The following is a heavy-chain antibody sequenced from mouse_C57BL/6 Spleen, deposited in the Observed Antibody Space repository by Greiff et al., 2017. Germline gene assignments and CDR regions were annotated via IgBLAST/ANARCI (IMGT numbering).Heavy chain of an antibody. CDR3: ARDVEGFAY. J-gene: IGHJ3*01. V-gene: IGHV7-3*01. CDR2: IRNKANGYTT. CDR1: GFTFTDYY. Sequence: EVQRVESGGGLVQPGGSLSLSCAASGFTFTDYYMSWVRQPPGKALEWLGFIRNKANGYTTEYSASVKGRFTISRDNSQSILYLQMNALGAEDSATYYCARDVEGFAYWGQGTLVTVSA.